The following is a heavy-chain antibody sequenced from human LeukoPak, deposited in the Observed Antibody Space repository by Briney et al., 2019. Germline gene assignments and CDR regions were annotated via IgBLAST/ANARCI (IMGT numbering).Heavy chain of an antibody. CDR2: INHSGST. J-gene: IGHJ4*02. CDR3: ARRGIRAPPDY. V-gene: IGHV4-34*01. CDR1: GGSFSGYY. D-gene: IGHD2-21*01. Sequence: PSETLSLTCAVYGGSFSGYYWSWIRQPPGKGLEWIGEINHSGSTNYNPSLKSRVTISVDTSKNQFSLKLSSVTDADTAVYYCARRGIRAPPDYWGQGTLVTVSS.